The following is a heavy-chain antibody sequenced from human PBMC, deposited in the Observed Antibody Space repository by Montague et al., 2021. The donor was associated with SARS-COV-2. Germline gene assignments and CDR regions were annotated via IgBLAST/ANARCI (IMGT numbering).Heavy chain of an antibody. CDR2: IYTRGGT. D-gene: IGHD1-1*01. Sequence: TLSLTCTVPGASISGGDYYWSWIRQPAGKGLEGIGRIYTRGGTKYNPSRNSRVSILVYTTKNQFSLNLRSVTAADTDVYYCAGVGGGTTRYFDSWGQGTLVTVSS. CDR3: AGVGGGTTRYFDS. V-gene: IGHV4-61*02. CDR1: GASISGGDYY. J-gene: IGHJ4*02.